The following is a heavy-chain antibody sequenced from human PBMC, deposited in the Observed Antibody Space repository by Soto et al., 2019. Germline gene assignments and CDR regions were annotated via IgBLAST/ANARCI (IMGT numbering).Heavy chain of an antibody. D-gene: IGHD3-22*01. J-gene: IGHJ4*02. V-gene: IGHV4-28*01. CDR3: ARSAVAITSVGYFDY. Sequence: QVQLQESGPGLVKPSDTLSLTCAVSGYSISSSNWWGWIRQPPGKGLEWIGYIYYSGSTYYNPSLKSRVTMSVDTSKNQFSRKLSSVTAVDTAVYYCARSAVAITSVGYFDYWGQGTLVTVSS. CDR2: IYYSGST. CDR1: GYSISSSNW.